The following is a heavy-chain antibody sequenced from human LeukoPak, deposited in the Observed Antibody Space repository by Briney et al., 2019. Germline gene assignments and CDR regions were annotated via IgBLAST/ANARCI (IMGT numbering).Heavy chain of an antibody. CDR3: AMRGYYYDSSGPHFDY. CDR1: GGTFSRSG. CDR2: IIPIFGTV. Sequence: SVKVSCKASGGTFSRSGISWVRQAPGQGLEWMGGIIPIFGTVNYAQKFQGRVTITADESTSTAYMELSSLGSEDTAVYYCAMRGYYYDSSGPHFDYWGQGTLVTVSS. D-gene: IGHD3-22*01. V-gene: IGHV1-69*13. J-gene: IGHJ4*02.